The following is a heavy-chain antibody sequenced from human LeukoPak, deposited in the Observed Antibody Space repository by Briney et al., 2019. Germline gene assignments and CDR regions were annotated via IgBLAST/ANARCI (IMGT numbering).Heavy chain of an antibody. CDR1: GGSISSSSYY. D-gene: IGHD3-10*01. Sequence: PSETLSLTCTVSGGSISSSSYYWGWMRQPPGKGLEGIVSIYYSGSTYYNPSLNSLVTIYVDKSKNQLSLKLSSVTAADTAVYYCARVYGSGSYYNGYYYYYMDVWGKGTTVTISS. J-gene: IGHJ6*03. CDR2: IYYSGST. V-gene: IGHV4-39*01. CDR3: ARVYGSGSYYNGYYYYYMDV.